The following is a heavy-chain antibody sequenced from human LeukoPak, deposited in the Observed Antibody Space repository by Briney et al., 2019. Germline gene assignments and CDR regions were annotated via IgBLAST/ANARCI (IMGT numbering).Heavy chain of an antibody. D-gene: IGHD6-19*01. Sequence: PSETLSLTCTVSGGSISSYYWSWLRQPPGKALEWIGYIYYSGSTNYNPSLKSRVTISVDTSKNQFSLKLSSVTAADTAVYYCARLLYSSGWYGRYYYYYGMDVWGQGTTVTVSS. CDR1: GGSISSYY. J-gene: IGHJ6*02. V-gene: IGHV4-59*08. CDR2: IYYSGST. CDR3: ARLLYSSGWYGRYYYYYGMDV.